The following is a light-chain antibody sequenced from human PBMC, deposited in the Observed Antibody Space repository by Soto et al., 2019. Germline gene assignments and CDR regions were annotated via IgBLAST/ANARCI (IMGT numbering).Light chain of an antibody. CDR3: TSWTTSTTMI. CDR1: SGDIGAYNF. CDR2: DVN. Sequence: QLVLTQPASVSGSPGQSITISCTGTSGDIGAYNFVSWYQQHPGKAPKLMLYDVNIRPSGVSNRFSGSKSGNTASLTISGLQAEDEADYYCTSWTTSTTMIFGGGTKVTVL. J-gene: IGLJ2*01. V-gene: IGLV2-14*03.